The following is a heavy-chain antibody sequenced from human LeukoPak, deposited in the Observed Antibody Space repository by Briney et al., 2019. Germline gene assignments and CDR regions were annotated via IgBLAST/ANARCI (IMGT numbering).Heavy chain of an antibody. J-gene: IGHJ3*02. CDR2: IYASGST. D-gene: IGHD3-3*01. Sequence: PSETLSLTCTVSGGSISRYYWSWIRQPAGKGLEWIGRIYASGSTNYNPSLKSRVTMSVDTSKNQFSLKLSSVTAADTAVYYCARGLRGDFWSGNNAFDIWGQGTMVTVSS. V-gene: IGHV4-4*07. CDR1: GGSISRYY. CDR3: ARGLRGDFWSGNNAFDI.